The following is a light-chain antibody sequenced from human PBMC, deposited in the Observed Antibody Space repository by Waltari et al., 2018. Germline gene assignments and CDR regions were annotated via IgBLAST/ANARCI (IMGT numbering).Light chain of an antibody. Sequence: DIVMTQSPDSLAVSLGERATINCQSSQSVLSSSNNKNYLGWYQQKPGQTPKLLISWASTRESGVPDRFSGSVSVTDFTLTISSLQAEDVAVYYCQQCYSSPYTFGQGTKLEIK. V-gene: IGKV4-1*01. CDR3: QQCYSSPYT. J-gene: IGKJ2*01. CDR2: WAS. CDR1: QSVLSSSNNKNY.